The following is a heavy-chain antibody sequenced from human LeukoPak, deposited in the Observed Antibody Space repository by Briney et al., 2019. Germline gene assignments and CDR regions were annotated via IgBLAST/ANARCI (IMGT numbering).Heavy chain of an antibody. Sequence: ASVKVSCKAPGYTFTSYDINWVRQATGQGLEWMGWMNPNSGNTGYAQKFQGRVTMTRNTSISTAYMELSSLRSEDTAVYYCARGLVCSGGSCYSRPFDYWGQGTLVTVSS. J-gene: IGHJ4*02. D-gene: IGHD2-15*01. CDR3: ARGLVCSGGSCYSRPFDY. CDR2: MNPNSGNT. CDR1: GYTFTSYD. V-gene: IGHV1-8*01.